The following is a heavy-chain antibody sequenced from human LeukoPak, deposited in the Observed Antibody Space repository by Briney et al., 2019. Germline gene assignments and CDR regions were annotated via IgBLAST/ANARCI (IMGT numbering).Heavy chain of an antibody. CDR3: ARVQTDIMITFGGVIVTLDYFDY. Sequence: SETLSLTCTVSGGSISSSSYYWGWIRQPPGKGLEWIGSIYYSGSTYYNPSLKSRVTISVDTSKNQFSLKLSSVTAADTAVYYCARVQTDIMITFGGVIVTLDYFDYWGQGTLVTVSS. V-gene: IGHV4-39*07. D-gene: IGHD3-16*02. CDR2: IYYSGST. CDR1: GGSISSSSYY. J-gene: IGHJ4*02.